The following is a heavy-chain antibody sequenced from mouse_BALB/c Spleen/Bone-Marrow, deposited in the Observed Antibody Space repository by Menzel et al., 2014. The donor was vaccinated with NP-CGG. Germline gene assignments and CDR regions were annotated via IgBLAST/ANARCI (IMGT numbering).Heavy chain of an antibody. V-gene: IGHV5-12-1*01. CDR3: VRHKNYYAMDY. CDR2: ITNGGDNT. J-gene: IGHJ4*01. Sequence: DVKLVESGGGLVKPGGSLKLSCAASGFAFSRYDMSWVRQTPEKRLEWVAYITNGGDNTYYPDTAKGRFTISRDNAKNTLYLQMSSLKSEDTAMYYCVRHKNYYAMDYWGQGTSVTVSS. CDR1: GFAFSRYD.